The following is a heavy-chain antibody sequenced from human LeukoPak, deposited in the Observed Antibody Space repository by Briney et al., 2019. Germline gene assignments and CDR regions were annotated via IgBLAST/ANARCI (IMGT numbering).Heavy chain of an antibody. CDR1: GLNFSSRW. D-gene: IGHD6-13*01. V-gene: IGHV3-7*03. J-gene: IGHJ4*02. CDR3: ARDSGWWRFDF. Sequence: GGSRRLSCAASGLNFSSRWMNWVRQVPGQGLEWVASIKEDGSEKHYVDSVKGRFTISRDNGKNSLYLQMNSLRAEDTAVYYCARDSGWWRFDFWGQGTLVTVSS. CDR2: IKEDGSEK.